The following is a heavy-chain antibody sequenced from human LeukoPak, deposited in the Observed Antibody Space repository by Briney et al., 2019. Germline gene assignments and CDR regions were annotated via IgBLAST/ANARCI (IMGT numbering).Heavy chain of an antibody. D-gene: IGHD1/OR15-1a*01. CDR3: TRVGTTLVKSAAPLCDD. V-gene: IGHV3-49*04. CDR1: GFTFGDYA. J-gene: IGHJ4*02. Sequence: GSVCCYCTTSGFTFGDYALSWVRQAPGKGLEWVGFIRSKAYGGTTEYAASVKGRCTISRDDSKSTAYLQMNSLKTEDTAVYYCTRVGTTLVKSAAPLCDDWCQGSLVTVSS. CDR2: IRSKAYGGTT.